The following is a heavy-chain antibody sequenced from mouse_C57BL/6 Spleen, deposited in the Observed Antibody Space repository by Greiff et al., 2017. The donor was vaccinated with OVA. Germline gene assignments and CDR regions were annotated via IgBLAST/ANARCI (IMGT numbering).Heavy chain of an antibody. J-gene: IGHJ4*01. V-gene: IGHV5-17*01. Sequence: EVQLVESGGGLVKPGGSLKLSCAASGFTFSDYGMHWVRQAPEKGLEWVAYISSGSSTIYYADTVKGRFTISRDNAKNTLFLQMTSLRSEDTAMYYCARYYYSNYYAMDYWGQGTSVTVSS. CDR1: GFTFSDYG. CDR3: ARYYYSNYYAMDY. CDR2: ISSGSSTI. D-gene: IGHD2-5*01.